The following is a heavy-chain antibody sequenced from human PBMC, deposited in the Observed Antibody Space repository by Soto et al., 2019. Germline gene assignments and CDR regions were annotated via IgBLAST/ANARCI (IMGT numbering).Heavy chain of an antibody. CDR2: INSDGSST. J-gene: IGHJ4*02. D-gene: IGHD6-19*01. V-gene: IGHV3-74*01. Sequence: EVQLVESGGGLVQPGESLRLSCAASGFIFSSYWMHWVRQAPGKGLVWVSRINSDGSSTTYADSVKGRFTISRDNAKNTLYLQMNSLRADDTAVYYCAREGIAVADLDYWGQGTLVTVSS. CDR3: AREGIAVADLDY. CDR1: GFIFSSYW.